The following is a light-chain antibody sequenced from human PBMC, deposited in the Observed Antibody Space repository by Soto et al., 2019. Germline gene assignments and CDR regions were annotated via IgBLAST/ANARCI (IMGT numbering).Light chain of an antibody. CDR1: NVDVGGYNY. V-gene: IGLV2-14*01. CDR3: ASYTVKTTYV. Sequence: QSALTQPASVSGSPGQSITISCTGTNVDVGGYNYVSWYQHHPGKAPKLLIFEVSNRPSGVSNRFSGSKSGNTASLTISGLQSEDEADYYGASYTVKTTYVCGSGTKVTAL. CDR2: EVS. J-gene: IGLJ1*01.